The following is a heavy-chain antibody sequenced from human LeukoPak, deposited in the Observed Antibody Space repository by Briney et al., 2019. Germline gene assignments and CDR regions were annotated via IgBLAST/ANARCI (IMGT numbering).Heavy chain of an antibody. D-gene: IGHD6-6*01. Sequence: ASVKVSCKASGGTFSSYAISWVRQAPGQGLEWMGRIIPIFGIANYAQKFQGRVTITADKSTSTAYMELSSLRSEDTAVYYCTRIKSSSSFYYYYGMDVWGQGTTVTVSS. CDR2: IIPIFGIA. CDR1: GGTFSSYA. J-gene: IGHJ6*02. V-gene: IGHV1-69*04. CDR3: TRIKSSSSFYYYYGMDV.